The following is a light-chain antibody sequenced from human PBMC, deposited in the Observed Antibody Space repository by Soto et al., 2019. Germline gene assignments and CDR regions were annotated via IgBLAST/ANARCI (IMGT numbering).Light chain of an antibody. CDR1: QSISSY. J-gene: IGKJ4*01. CDR3: HQSYSPPHT. Sequence: DIQMTQSPSSLSASVGDRVTITCRASQSISSYLNWYQQKPGKAPKRLLYAASSLQSGDQSRFSGSGSGTYLPLSISSLQPEGFATYYCHQSYSPPHTCGGGLEVEVK. V-gene: IGKV1-39*01. CDR2: AAS.